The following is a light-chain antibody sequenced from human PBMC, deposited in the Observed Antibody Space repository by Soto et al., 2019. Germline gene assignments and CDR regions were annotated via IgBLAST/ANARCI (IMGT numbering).Light chain of an antibody. V-gene: IGKV3-15*01. J-gene: IGKJ4*01. Sequence: EIVLTQSPGTLSLSPGERATLNCRASQTVSGSLAWYQQKPGQAPSLLIYGASTRATGTPARFSGSGSGTEFTLTISSLQSEDFAVYYCQQYIRWPLTFGGGTKVDIK. CDR2: GAS. CDR3: QQYIRWPLT. CDR1: QTVSGS.